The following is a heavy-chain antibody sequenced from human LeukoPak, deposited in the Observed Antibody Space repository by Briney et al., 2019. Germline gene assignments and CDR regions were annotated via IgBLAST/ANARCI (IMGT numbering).Heavy chain of an antibody. CDR2: IYYSGST. D-gene: IGHD6-13*01. CDR3: AREISIAAAGTQRTGLSWFDP. V-gene: IGHV4-59*01. CDR1: GGSISSYY. J-gene: IGHJ5*02. Sequence: PSETLSLTCTVSGGSISSYYWSWIRQPPGKGLEWIGYIYYSGSTNYNPSLKSRVTISVDTSKNQFSLKLSSVTAADTAVYDCAREISIAAAGTQRTGLSWFDPWGQGTLVTVSS.